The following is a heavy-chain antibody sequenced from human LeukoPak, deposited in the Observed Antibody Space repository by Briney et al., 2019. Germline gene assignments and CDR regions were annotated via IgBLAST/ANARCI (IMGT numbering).Heavy chain of an antibody. CDR2: MSGSGGST. CDR1: GFTFSSYA. V-gene: IGHV3-23*01. Sequence: GASLRLSCAASGFTFSSYAMSWVRQAPGKGLEWVSAMSGSGGSTYYADSVKGRFTISSDNSKNTLYLQMNSLRAEDTAVYYCAKDLDCSSTSCYPDYWGQGTLVTVSS. CDR3: AKDLDCSSTSCYPDY. J-gene: IGHJ4*02. D-gene: IGHD2-2*01.